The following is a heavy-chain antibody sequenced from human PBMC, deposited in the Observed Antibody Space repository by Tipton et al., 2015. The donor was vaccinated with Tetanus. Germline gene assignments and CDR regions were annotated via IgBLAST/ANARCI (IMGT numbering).Heavy chain of an antibody. CDR2: IYPSDGST. CDR1: GYTFNQYY. J-gene: IGHJ3*01. Sequence: QSGAEVKKPGASVKLSCKTSGYTFNQYYLHWVRQAPGQGLEWMGMIYPSDGSTSYAGKLQGRVTMTRDTPTSTVYMEMSSRRSEDAAVYYCARDREAFDYWGQGTKVTVSS. D-gene: IGHD1-26*01. V-gene: IGHV1-46*02. CDR3: ARDREAFDY.